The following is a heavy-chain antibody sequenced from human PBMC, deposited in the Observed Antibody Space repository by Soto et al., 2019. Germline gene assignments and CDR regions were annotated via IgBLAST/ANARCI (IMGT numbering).Heavy chain of an antibody. Sequence: ASVKVSCKASGYTFTSYGISWVRQAPGQGLEWMGWISAYNGNTNYAQKLQGRVTMTTDTSTSTAYMELRSLRSDDTAVYYCARVNGRVAATRFYYYYMDVWGKGTTVTVSS. CDR3: ARVNGRVAATRFYYYYMDV. J-gene: IGHJ6*03. D-gene: IGHD2-15*01. CDR1: GYTFTSYG. CDR2: ISAYNGNT. V-gene: IGHV1-18*01.